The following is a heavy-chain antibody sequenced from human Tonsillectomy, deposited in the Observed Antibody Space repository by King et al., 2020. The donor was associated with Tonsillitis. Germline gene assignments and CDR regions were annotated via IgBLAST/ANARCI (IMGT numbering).Heavy chain of an antibody. J-gene: IGHJ6*03. V-gene: IGHV1-69*01. CDR2: IIPIFGTA. CDR1: GGTLSSYA. Sequence: VQLVESGAEVKKPGSSVKVSCKASGGTLSSYAISWVRQAPGQGLEWMGGIIPIFGTANYAQQFQGRVTITADESTSTAYMELSSLKSGDTAVYYCARESTGYSSSWHGIYYYYYMDVWGKGTTVTVSS. D-gene: IGHD6-13*01. CDR3: ARESTGYSSSWHGIYYYYYMDV.